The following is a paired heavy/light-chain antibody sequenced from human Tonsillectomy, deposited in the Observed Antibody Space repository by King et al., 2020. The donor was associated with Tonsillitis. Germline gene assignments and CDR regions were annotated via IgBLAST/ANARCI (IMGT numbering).Heavy chain of an antibody. V-gene: IGHV5-51*03. D-gene: IGHD2-8*02. J-gene: IGHJ4*02. CDR1: GSTFTTYW. Sequence: DVQVVQSGAEVKKPGESLKIACKVSGSTFTTYWIGWVRQMPGKGLEWMGIIDPKDSDARYGPSFQGQVTISVDTSISTAYLQWISLKASDTAMYYCARGGVRGQELGDYWGQGTLVTVSS. CDR3: ARGGVRGQELGDY. CDR2: IDPKDSDA.
Light chain of an antibody. V-gene: IGLV3-27*01. Sequence: SYELTQPSSVSVSPGQTARITCSGDVLAEKYARWFQQKPGQAPVLLIYRDSERPSGIPERFSGSSSGTTATLAISGPQVEDEADYYCFSAPDNNLGVFGGGTKLTVL. CDR1: VLAEKY. CDR3: FSAPDNNLGV. CDR2: RDS. J-gene: IGLJ3*02.